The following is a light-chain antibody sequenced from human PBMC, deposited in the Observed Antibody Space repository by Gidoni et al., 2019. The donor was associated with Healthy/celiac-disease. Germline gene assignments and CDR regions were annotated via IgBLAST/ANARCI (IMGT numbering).Light chain of an antibody. V-gene: IGLV3-1*01. CDR3: QAWDSSTVV. Sequence: SYELTQPPSVSVSPGQTASITCSGDKLGDKYVCWYQQKSGQSPVLVIYQDRKRPSGIPARFSGSNSGNTATLTISGTQAMDEADYYCQAWDSSTVVFGGGTKLTVL. CDR1: KLGDKY. J-gene: IGLJ2*01. CDR2: QDR.